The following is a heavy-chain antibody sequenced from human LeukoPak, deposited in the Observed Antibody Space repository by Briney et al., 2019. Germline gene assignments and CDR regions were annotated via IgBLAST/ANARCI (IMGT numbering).Heavy chain of an antibody. D-gene: IGHD1-26*01. V-gene: IGHV1-69*13. CDR2: IIPIFGTA. CDR1: GRTFSSYA. J-gene: IGHJ5*02. CDR3: ARDVVEWEPNNWFDP. Sequence: EASVKVSCNASGRTFSSYAISWVRQAPGQGLEWMGGIIPIFGTANYAQKFQGRVTITADESTSTAYMELSSLRSEDTAVYYCARDVVEWEPNNWFDPWGQGTLVTVSS.